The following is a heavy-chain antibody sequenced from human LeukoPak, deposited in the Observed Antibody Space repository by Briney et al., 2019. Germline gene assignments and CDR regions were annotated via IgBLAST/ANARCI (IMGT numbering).Heavy chain of an antibody. J-gene: IGHJ5*02. V-gene: IGHV1-46*01. CDR3: ARDNSVGDNAWWFDP. CDR1: GYTFTSYY. Sequence: VASVKVSCKASGYTFTSYYMRWVRQTPGQGLEWMGLINPTGGSTGYAQKFQGRVTMTRDMSTSTDYMELSSLRSEDTAIYYCARDNSVGDNAWWFDPWGQGTLVTVSS. CDR2: INPTGGST. D-gene: IGHD1-26*01.